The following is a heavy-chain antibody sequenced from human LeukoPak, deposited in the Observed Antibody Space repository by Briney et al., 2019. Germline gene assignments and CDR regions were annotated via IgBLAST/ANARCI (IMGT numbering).Heavy chain of an antibody. CDR3: ARDPRNPDAFDI. J-gene: IGHJ3*02. V-gene: IGHV4-59*01. CDR2: IYYSGST. Sequence: SETLSLXCTVSGGSISSYYWRWIRQPPGKELEWIGYIYYSGSTNYNPSLKSRVTISVDTSKNQFSLKLSSVTAADTAVYFCARDPRNPDAFDIWGQGTMVTVSS. D-gene: IGHD2/OR15-2a*01. CDR1: GGSISSYY.